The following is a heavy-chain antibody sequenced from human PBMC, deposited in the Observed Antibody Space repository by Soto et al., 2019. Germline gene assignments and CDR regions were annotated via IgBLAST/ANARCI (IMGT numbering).Heavy chain of an antibody. CDR1: GFTFRYYW. Sequence: EVHLVESGGGLVQPGGSLRLSCAASGFTFRYYWLHWVRQVPGRGPGWVAGINNDGSDTFYADFVEGRFTISRDNAKNTVYLQMDSLRAEDTAVYYCGSLFEFWGQGTLVTVPS. J-gene: IGHJ4*02. V-gene: IGHV3-74*01. CDR3: GSLFEF. CDR2: INNDGSDT.